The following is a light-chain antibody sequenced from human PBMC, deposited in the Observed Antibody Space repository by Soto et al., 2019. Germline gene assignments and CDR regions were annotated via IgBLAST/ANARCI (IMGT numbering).Light chain of an antibody. V-gene: IGKV3-20*01. J-gene: IGKJ5*01. CDR2: VAS. CDR3: QQYGSSPRT. CDR1: QTVSSSF. Sequence: EIVLTQSPITLSLSPGERAALSCRASQTVSSSFLAWYQQTPGQAPRLLIYVASSRATGIPDRFSGSGSGTDFTLTIARLEPEDFAVYYCQQYGSSPRTFGQGTRLEIK.